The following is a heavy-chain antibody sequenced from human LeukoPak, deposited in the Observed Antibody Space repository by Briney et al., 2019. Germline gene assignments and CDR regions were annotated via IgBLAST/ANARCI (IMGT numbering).Heavy chain of an antibody. CDR2: FSGSGSRI. Sequence: GGSLRLCCAASGFIFNSFAMSWVRQTPGKGLEWVSTFSGSGSRISYADSVKGRFTISRDNSKNTLYLQMNSLRAEDTAVYYCARGAYYYEDWGQGTLVTVSS. J-gene: IGHJ4*02. CDR1: GFIFNSFA. CDR3: ARGAYYYED. V-gene: IGHV3-23*01.